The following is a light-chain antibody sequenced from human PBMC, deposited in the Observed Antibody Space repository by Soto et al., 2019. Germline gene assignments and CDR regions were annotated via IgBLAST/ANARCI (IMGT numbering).Light chain of an antibody. V-gene: IGKV2D-30*01. J-gene: IGKJ1*01. CDR1: QSLVYNDGNTY. CDR3: MQGTHWLGT. Sequence: DDVMTQSPLSLPVTLGQPASISCRSSQSLVYNDGNTYLDWFQQRPGKSPRRLIYEVSNWDSEVPNRFSGIGSGTDFTLKISRVEAEYVGVYYCMQGTHWLGTFGQGTKVEI. CDR2: EVS.